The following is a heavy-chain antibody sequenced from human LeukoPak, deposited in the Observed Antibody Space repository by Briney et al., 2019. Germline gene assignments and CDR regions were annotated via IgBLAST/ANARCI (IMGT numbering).Heavy chain of an antibody. CDR2: IIPIFGTA. Sequence: SVKVSCKASGGTFSSYAISWVRQAPGQGLEWMGGIIPIFGTANYAQKFQGRVTITTDESTSTAYMELSSLRSEDTAVYYCARGPYNWNDGRYFDCWGQGTLVTVSS. CDR1: GGTFSSYA. J-gene: IGHJ4*02. V-gene: IGHV1-69*05. D-gene: IGHD1-20*01. CDR3: ARGPYNWNDGRYFDC.